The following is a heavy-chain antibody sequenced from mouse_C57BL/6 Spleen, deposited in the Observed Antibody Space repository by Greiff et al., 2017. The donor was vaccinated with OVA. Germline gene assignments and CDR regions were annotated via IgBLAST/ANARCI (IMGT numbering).Heavy chain of an antibody. Sequence: EVMLVESGEGLVKPGGSLKLSCAASGFTFSSYAMSWVRQTPEKRLEWVAYISSGGDYIYYADTVKGRFTISKNNARNNLYLQMRRLKSEDTAMYYWTRWLLQYYAMDYWGQGTSVTVSS. D-gene: IGHD2-3*01. CDR1: GFTFSSYA. CDR3: TRWLLQYYAMDY. J-gene: IGHJ4*01. CDR2: ISSGGDYI. V-gene: IGHV5-9-1*02.